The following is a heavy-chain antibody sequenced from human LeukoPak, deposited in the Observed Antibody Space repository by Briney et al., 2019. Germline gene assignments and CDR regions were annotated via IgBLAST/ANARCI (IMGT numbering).Heavy chain of an antibody. Sequence: SETLSLTCSVSGGSISSSTYYWGWIRQPPGKGLEWIGSIYYSGSTSYNPSLKSRVTISVDTSKNRVSLKVSSVTAADTAVYYCAYTNFGIAVAGGYWGQGTLVTVSS. CDR1: GGSISSSTYY. D-gene: IGHD6-19*01. V-gene: IGHV4-39*01. CDR2: IYYSGST. J-gene: IGHJ4*02. CDR3: AYTNFGIAVAGGY.